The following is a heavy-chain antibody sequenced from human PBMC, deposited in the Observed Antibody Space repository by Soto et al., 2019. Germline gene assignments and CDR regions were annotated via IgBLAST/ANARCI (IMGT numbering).Heavy chain of an antibody. D-gene: IGHD2-8*01. CDR3: AKNGLDNSPSAIDS. CDR2: ITGSGRDT. J-gene: IGHJ4*02. CDR1: GFTFSNYW. Sequence: PGGSLRLSCEVSGFTFSNYWMSWVRQAPGKGLDWVSGITGSGRDTYYADSVKGRFTISRDNSKNMVFLQMNSLRAEDTALYYCAKNGLDNSPSAIDSWGPGTLVTVSS. V-gene: IGHV3-23*01.